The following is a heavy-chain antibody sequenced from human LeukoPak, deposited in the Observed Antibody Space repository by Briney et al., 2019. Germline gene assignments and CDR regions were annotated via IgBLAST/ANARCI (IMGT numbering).Heavy chain of an antibody. CDR2: ISAYNGNT. CDR3: ARDRMGGDYVDY. Sequence: GASVKVSCKASGYAFTSYGISWVRQAPGQGLEWMGWISAYNGNTNYAQKLQGRVTMTTDTSTSTAYMELRSLRSDDTAVFYCARDRMGGDYVDYWGQGTLVTVSS. CDR1: GYAFTSYG. D-gene: IGHD4-17*01. J-gene: IGHJ4*02. V-gene: IGHV1-18*01.